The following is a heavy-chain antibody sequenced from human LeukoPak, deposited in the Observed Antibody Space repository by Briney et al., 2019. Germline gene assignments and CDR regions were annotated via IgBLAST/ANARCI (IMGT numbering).Heavy chain of an antibody. J-gene: IGHJ6*02. CDR3: ARDYYDSSGKTNHGMDV. Sequence: ASVKVSCKASGYTFTSYGISWVRQAPAQGLEWMGWINAYNGNTNYAQKLQGRVTMTTDTSTSTAYMELRSMRSDDTAVYYCARDYYDSSGKTNHGMDVWGQGTTVTVSS. CDR1: GYTFTSYG. V-gene: IGHV1-18*01. D-gene: IGHD3-22*01. CDR2: INAYNGNT.